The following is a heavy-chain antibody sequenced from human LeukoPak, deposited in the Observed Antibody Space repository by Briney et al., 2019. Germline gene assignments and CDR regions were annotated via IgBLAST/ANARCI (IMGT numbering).Heavy chain of an antibody. V-gene: IGHV3-23*01. Sequence: GGSLRLSCAASGFTFSDAWMSWVRQAPGKGLEWVSAISGSGGSTYYADSVKGRFTISRDNSKNTLYLQMNSLRAEDTAVYYCAKAPYYYGLDAFDIWGQGTMVTVSS. CDR1: GFTFSDAW. J-gene: IGHJ3*02. CDR3: AKAPYYYGLDAFDI. D-gene: IGHD3-10*01. CDR2: ISGSGGST.